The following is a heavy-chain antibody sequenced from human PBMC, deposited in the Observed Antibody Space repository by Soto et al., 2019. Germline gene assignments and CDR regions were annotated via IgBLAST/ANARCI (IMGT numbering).Heavy chain of an antibody. CDR2: ISEDAETD. V-gene: IGHV3-30*18. J-gene: IGHJ6*02. D-gene: IGHD3-10*01. CDR3: AKAPFRRPYYFYGMDV. CDR1: GFTFSDFG. Sequence: PGGSLRLSCVASGFTFSDFGMHGVRQGPGKGLEWLAVISEDAETDFHADSVKGRFTVSRDNFKETLYLQMNSLTTDDSGVYFCAKAPFRRPYYFYGMDVWGQGTTVTVSS.